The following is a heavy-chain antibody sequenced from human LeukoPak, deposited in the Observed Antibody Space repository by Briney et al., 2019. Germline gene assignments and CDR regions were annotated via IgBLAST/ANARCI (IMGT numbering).Heavy chain of an antibody. D-gene: IGHD2-2*01. V-gene: IGHV3-48*04. CDR2: ISSSSSTI. CDR1: GFTFSSYS. J-gene: IGHJ5*02. CDR3: ARRLLYQLLISRFDP. Sequence: GGSLRLSCAASGFTFSSYSMNWVRQAPGKGLEWVSYISSSSSTIYYADSVKGRFTISRDNAKNSLYLQMNSLRAEDTAVYYCARRLLYQLLISRFDPWGQGTLVTVSS.